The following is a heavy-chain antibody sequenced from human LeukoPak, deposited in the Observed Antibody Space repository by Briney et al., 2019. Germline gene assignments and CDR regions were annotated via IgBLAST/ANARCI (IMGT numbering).Heavy chain of an antibody. CDR1: GFTFSGSG. CDR2: IRYHGSDK. D-gene: IGHD2-2*01. CDR3: ARSPTSWYFDY. Sequence: GESLRLSCAASGFTFSGSGMHWVRQAPGKGLEWVAFIRYHGSDKYYADSVKGRFTISRDNPKNTLYLQMNSLRPEDTSVYYCARSPTSWYFDYWGQGTLVTVSS. J-gene: IGHJ4*02. V-gene: IGHV3-30*02.